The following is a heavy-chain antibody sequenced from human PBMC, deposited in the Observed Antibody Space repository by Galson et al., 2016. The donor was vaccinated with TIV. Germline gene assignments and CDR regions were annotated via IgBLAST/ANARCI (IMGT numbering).Heavy chain of an antibody. V-gene: IGHV1-2*02. CDR1: GYTFTGFY. CDR2: INPDTRNGGT. Sequence: SVKVSCKASGYTFTGFYIHWVRQAPGQGLEWMGWINPDTRNGGTKYAQNFQGRVTMTTDTSISTAYMELSRLKSDDTAVYYCARELRGFDPWGQGTLVTVSS. J-gene: IGHJ5*02. CDR3: ARELRGFDP.